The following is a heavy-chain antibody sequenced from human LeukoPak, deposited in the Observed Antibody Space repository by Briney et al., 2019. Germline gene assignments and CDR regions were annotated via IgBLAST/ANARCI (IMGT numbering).Heavy chain of an antibody. CDR3: ARDTMVRGVIITLDAFDI. CDR1: GYTFTNYG. CDR2: ISVYNGNT. V-gene: IGHV1-18*01. Sequence: GASVKVSCKASGYTFTNYGISWVRQAPGQGLVWMGWISVYNGNTNYAQKLQGRVTMTTDTSTSTAYMELRSLRSDDTAVYYCARDTMVRGVIITLDAFDIWGQGTMVTVSS. D-gene: IGHD3-10*01. J-gene: IGHJ3*02.